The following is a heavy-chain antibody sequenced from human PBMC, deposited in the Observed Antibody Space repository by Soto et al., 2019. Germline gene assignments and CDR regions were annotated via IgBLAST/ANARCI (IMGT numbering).Heavy chain of an antibody. J-gene: IGHJ4*02. V-gene: IGHV4-4*02. Sequence: PSETLSLTCTVSGGSIVGSNLWTWVRLSPGEGLEWIGHIFHNGSTNYSPSLQNRVSISVDKLTLQFSLRLRSVTAADTAVYYCARQGLTLWFGELLGSYFDYWGQGTLVTVSS. CDR1: GGSIVGSNL. CDR3: ARQGLTLWFGELLGSYFDY. CDR2: IFHNGST. D-gene: IGHD3-10*01.